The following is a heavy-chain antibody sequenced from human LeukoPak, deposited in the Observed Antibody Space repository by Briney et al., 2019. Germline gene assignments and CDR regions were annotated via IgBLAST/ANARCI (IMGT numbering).Heavy chain of an antibody. J-gene: IGHJ2*01. CDR2: ISGSGGST. CDR1: GFTFSSYA. V-gene: IGHV3-23*01. Sequence: PGGSLRLPCAASGFTFSSYAMSWVRQAPGKGLEWVSAISGSGGSTYYADSVKGRFTISRDNSKNTLYLQMNSLRAEDTAVYYCAKSGSYHWYFDLWGRGTLVTVSS. D-gene: IGHD1-26*01. CDR3: AKSGSYHWYFDL.